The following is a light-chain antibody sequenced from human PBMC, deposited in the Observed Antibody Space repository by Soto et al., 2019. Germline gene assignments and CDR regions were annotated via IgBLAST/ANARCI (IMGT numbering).Light chain of an antibody. CDR2: VTSDGSH. J-gene: IGLJ2*01. Sequence: QLVLTQSPSASASPGASVKLTCTLSSGHSDYAIAWHQQQPEKGPRYLMKVTSDGSHTKGAGIPDRFSGSILGNRAALTITGAQADDESDYYCVLYMRSGISVFGGGTKLTVL. CDR3: VLYMRSGISV. CDR1: SGHSDYA. V-gene: IGLV4-69*01.